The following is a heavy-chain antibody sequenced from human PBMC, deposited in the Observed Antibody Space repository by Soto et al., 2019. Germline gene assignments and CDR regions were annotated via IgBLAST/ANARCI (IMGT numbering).Heavy chain of an antibody. Sequence: EVQLLESGGGLEQPGGSLRLSCAASGFTFSSYAMNWVRQAPGKGLEWVSAISGSGGSTYYADSVKGRFTISRDNSKNTLYLQMNNLRAEDTAVYYCAKEERYYRQTYIDYWGQGTLVTVSS. J-gene: IGHJ4*02. D-gene: IGHD3-10*01. CDR2: ISGSGGST. CDR1: GFTFSSYA. CDR3: AKEERYYRQTYIDY. V-gene: IGHV3-23*01.